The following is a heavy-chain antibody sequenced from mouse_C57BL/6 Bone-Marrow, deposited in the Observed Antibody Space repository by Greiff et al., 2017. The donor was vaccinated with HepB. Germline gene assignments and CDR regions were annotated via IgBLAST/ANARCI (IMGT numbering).Heavy chain of an antibody. CDR3: ARDLLYYYGSYWYFDV. J-gene: IGHJ1*03. CDR2: INYDGSST. D-gene: IGHD1-1*01. Sequence: EVKVEESEGGLVQPGSSMKLSCTASGFTFSDYYMAWVRQVPEKGLEWVANINYDGSSTYYLDSLKSRFIISRDNAKNILYLQMSSLKSEDTATYYCARDLLYYYGSYWYFDVWGTGTTVTVSS. CDR1: GFTFSDYY. V-gene: IGHV5-16*01.